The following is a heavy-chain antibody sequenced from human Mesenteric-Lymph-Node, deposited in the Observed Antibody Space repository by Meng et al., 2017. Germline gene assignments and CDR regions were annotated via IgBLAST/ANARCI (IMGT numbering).Heavy chain of an antibody. CDR1: GYTFTSYG. CDR3: ARDPTIAVAAEMDY. V-gene: IGHV1-18*01. D-gene: IGHD6-19*01. Sequence: ASVKVSCKASGYTFTSYGISWVRQAPGQGLEWMGWISAYNGNTNYAQKLQGRVTMTTDTSTSTAYMELRSLRSDDTAVYYCARDPTIAVAAEMDYWGQGTLVTVSS. CDR2: ISAYNGNT. J-gene: IGHJ4*02.